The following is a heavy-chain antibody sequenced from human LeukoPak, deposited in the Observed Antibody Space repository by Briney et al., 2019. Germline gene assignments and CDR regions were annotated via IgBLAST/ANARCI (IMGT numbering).Heavy chain of an antibody. J-gene: IGHJ4*02. CDR3: ARALKLNIVATTGEYDY. D-gene: IGHD5-12*01. Sequence: GGSLRLSCAASGFTFSSYGMSWVRQAPGKGLEWVSAISGSGGSTYYADSVKGRFTISRDNAKNSLYLQMNSLRAEDTAVYYCARALKLNIVATTGEYDYWGQGTLVTVSS. V-gene: IGHV3-23*01. CDR2: ISGSGGST. CDR1: GFTFSSYG.